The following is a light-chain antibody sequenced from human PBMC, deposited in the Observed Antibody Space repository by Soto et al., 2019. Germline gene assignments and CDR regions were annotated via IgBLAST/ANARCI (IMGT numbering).Light chain of an antibody. CDR2: KAS. J-gene: IGKJ1*01. V-gene: IGKV1-5*03. Sequence: DIQMTQSPSTLSASVGDRVTITCLASQSISSWLAWYQQKPGKAPKLLIYKASSLESGVPSRFSGSGSGTEFTLTISRLQPDDFATYYCQQYNSYSRTFGQGTKVEIK. CDR3: QQYNSYSRT. CDR1: QSISSW.